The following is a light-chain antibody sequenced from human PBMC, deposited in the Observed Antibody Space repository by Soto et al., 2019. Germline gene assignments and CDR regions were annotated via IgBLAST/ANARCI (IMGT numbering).Light chain of an antibody. CDR2: EVT. CDR3: TSYAGSNNYV. Sequence: QSALTQPPSASGSPGQSVTISCTGTSSDVGGYNYVSWYQQYPGKAPKLTIYEVTKRPSGVPDRFSGSKSGNTASLTVSGLQADDEADYYCTSYAGSNNYVFGTGTKVTVL. CDR1: SSDVGGYNY. V-gene: IGLV2-8*01. J-gene: IGLJ1*01.